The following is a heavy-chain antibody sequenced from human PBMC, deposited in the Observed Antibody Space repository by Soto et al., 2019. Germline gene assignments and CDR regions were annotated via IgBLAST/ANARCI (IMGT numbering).Heavy chain of an antibody. D-gene: IGHD6-13*01. V-gene: IGHV3-9*01. CDR2: INWNSGSI. Sequence: EVQLVESGGGLVQPGRSLRLSCAASGFTFDDYAMHWVRQVPGKGLEWVSGINWNSGSIGYGDSVKGRFAISRDNAKNSLHLQMNILSAEDTAFYYCVKDESINWYSGHFRHWGQGTLVTVSS. CDR1: GFTFDDYA. J-gene: IGHJ1*01. CDR3: VKDESINWYSGHFRH.